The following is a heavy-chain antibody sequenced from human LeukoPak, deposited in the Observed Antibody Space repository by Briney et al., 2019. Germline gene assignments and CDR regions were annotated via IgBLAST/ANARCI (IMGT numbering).Heavy chain of an antibody. V-gene: IGHV1-3*01. CDR1: GYTFTSYA. CDR2: INAGNGNT. CDR3: AREHDFWSPYAFDI. D-gene: IGHD3-3*01. J-gene: IGHJ3*02. Sequence: ASVKVSCKTSGYTFTSYAIQWVRQAPGQWLESMGWINAGNGNTKYSQKFQGRVTITRDTSATTAYMELSTLRSEDTAVYYCAREHDFWSPYAFDIWGQGTMVTVSS.